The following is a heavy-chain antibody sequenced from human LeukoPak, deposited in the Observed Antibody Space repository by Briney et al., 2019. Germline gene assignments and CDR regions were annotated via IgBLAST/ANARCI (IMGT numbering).Heavy chain of an antibody. CDR3: ARDESFAGDYPY. D-gene: IGHD4-17*01. V-gene: IGHV3-7*01. J-gene: IGHJ4*02. CDR1: ANTFSDYW. CDR2: IKQDGSEK. Sequence: GESLKISCQGSANTFSDYWIGWVRQAPGKGLEWVANIKQDGSEKYYVDSVKGRFTISRDNAKNSLYLHMNSLRAEDTAVYYCARDESFAGDYPYWGQGTLVTVSS.